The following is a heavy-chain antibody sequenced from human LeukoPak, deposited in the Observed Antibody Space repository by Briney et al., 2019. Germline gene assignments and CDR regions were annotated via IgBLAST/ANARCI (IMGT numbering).Heavy chain of an antibody. CDR1: GFTFSGSA. Sequence: PGGSLRLSCAASGFTFSGSAVHWVRQAAGKGLEWVGRIRSKANTYATAYTASVKGRFTISRDDSKNTPYLQMNSLKTEDTAVYYCTTDLTTTGTTEGAFDIWGQGTMVTVSS. J-gene: IGHJ3*02. D-gene: IGHD1-1*01. V-gene: IGHV3-73*01. CDR2: IRSKANTYAT. CDR3: TTDLTTTGTTEGAFDI.